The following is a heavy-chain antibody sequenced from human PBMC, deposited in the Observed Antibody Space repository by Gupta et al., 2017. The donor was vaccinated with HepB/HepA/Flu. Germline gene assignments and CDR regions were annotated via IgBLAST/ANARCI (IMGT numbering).Heavy chain of an antibody. V-gene: IGHV1-8*01. CDR1: GYTFTSYD. J-gene: IGHJ6*02. D-gene: IGHD2-2*01. CDR2: MNPNSGNT. CDR3: ARVVVPAYYYYYGMDV. Sequence: QVQLVQSGAEVKKPGASVKVSCKASGYTFTSYDINWVRQATGQGLEWMGWMNPNSGNTGYAQKFQGRVTMTRNTSISTAYMELSSLRSEDTAVYYCARVVVPAYYYYYGMDVWGQGTTVTVSS.